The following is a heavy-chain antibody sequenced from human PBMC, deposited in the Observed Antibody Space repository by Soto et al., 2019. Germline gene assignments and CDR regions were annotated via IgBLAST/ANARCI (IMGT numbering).Heavy chain of an antibody. Sequence: GGSLRLSCAASEFTFSNYAMNWVRQAPGKGLEWVSSISAGGGTTYYADSVKGRFTISRDISRSTLFLQMNSLRAEDTAIYLVAIEGTPKWLHYSYYMDVWGKGTTVTVSS. CDR3: AIEGTPKWLHYSYYMDV. V-gene: IGHV3-23*01. CDR2: ISAGGGTT. CDR1: EFTFSNYA. J-gene: IGHJ6*03. D-gene: IGHD6-19*01.